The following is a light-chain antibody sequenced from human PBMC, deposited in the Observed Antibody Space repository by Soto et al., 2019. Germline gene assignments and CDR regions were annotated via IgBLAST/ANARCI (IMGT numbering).Light chain of an antibody. J-gene: IGKJ3*01. CDR2: DTS. V-gene: IGKV3-11*01. Sequence: EIVLTRSPATLSLSPGERATLSCRASQSVSIHLAWYQQKGGQAPRLLIYDTSNRATGIPARFSGSGSGTDFTLTISSLEPEDFAVYYCQQRGNWPPGFTFGPGTKVDIK. CDR3: QQRGNWPPGFT. CDR1: QSVSIH.